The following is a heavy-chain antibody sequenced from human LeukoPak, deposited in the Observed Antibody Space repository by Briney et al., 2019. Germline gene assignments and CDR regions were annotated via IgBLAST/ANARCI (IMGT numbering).Heavy chain of an antibody. CDR3: AKGTLGSCSGGSCYPLDY. D-gene: IGHD2-15*01. Sequence: GGSLRLSCAASGFTFSSYAMAWVRQSPGKGLEWVSCITGDGEYTYHTDSVKGRFTISRDNSKNTLYVQMNSLRAEDTAVYYCAKGTLGSCSGGSCYPLDYWGQGTLVTVSS. CDR2: ITGDGEYT. J-gene: IGHJ4*02. V-gene: IGHV3-23*01. CDR1: GFTFSSYA.